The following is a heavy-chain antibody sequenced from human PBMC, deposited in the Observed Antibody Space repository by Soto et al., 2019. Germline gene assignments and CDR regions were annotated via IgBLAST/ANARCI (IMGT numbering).Heavy chain of an antibody. Sequence: SETLSLTCTVSGGSISSSSYYWGWIRQPPGKGLEWIGSIYYSGSTYYNPSLKSRVTISVDTSKNQFSLKLSSVTAADTAVYYCARHRGGAVAGNDFDYWGQGTLVTVSS. CDR2: IYYSGST. CDR3: ARHRGGAVAGNDFDY. D-gene: IGHD6-19*01. CDR1: GGSISSSSYY. V-gene: IGHV4-39*01. J-gene: IGHJ4*02.